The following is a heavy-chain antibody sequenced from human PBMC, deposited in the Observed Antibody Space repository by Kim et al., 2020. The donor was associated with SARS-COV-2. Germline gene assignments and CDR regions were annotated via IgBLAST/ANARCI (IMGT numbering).Heavy chain of an antibody. D-gene: IGHD1-7*01. Sequence: SRVTISVDTSKNQFSLKLSSVTAADTAVYYCATDLFYNWNYLYYYYGMDVWGQGTTVTVSS. CDR3: ATDLFYNWNYLYYYYGMDV. J-gene: IGHJ6*02. V-gene: IGHV4-39*07.